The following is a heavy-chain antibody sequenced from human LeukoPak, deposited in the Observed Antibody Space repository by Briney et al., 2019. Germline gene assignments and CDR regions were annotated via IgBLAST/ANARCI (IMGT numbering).Heavy chain of an antibody. D-gene: IGHD3-10*01. J-gene: IGHJ4*02. CDR3: ARVWSGLGSYWDY. CDR1: GFTFSDYY. V-gene: IGHV3-11*05. Sequence: GGSLTLSCAASGFTFSDYYMSWIRQAPGKGLEWVSYISSSSSYTNYADSVKGRFTISRNNAKNSLYLQMNSLRAEDTAVYFCARVWSGLGSYWDYWGQGTLVTVSS. CDR2: ISSSSSYT.